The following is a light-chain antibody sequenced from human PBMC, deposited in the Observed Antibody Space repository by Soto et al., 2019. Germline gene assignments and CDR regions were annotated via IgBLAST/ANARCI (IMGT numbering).Light chain of an antibody. V-gene: IGKV3-15*01. Sequence: EIVMTQSPATLSVSPGERATLSCRASQSVFSSLAWYQQKPGQAPRLLIYGAATRATGIPARFSGGGSGTGFTLTISSLQSEDFAVYYCQQYHQWPAFGRGTKVDIK. CDR2: GAA. J-gene: IGKJ1*01. CDR1: QSVFSS. CDR3: QQYHQWPA.